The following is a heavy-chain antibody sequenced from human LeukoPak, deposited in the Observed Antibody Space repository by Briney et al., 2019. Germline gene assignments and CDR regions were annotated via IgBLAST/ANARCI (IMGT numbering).Heavy chain of an antibody. CDR1: GGTFSSYT. J-gene: IGHJ4*02. V-gene: IGHV1-69*02. CDR3: ASTTYYYGSGSYRFDY. D-gene: IGHD3-10*01. Sequence: SSVKVSCKASGGTFSSYTISWVRQAPGQGLEWMGRIIPILGIANYAQKFQGRVTITTDESTSTAYMELSSLRSEDTAVYYCASTTYYYGSGSYRFDYWGQGTLVTVSS. CDR2: IIPILGIA.